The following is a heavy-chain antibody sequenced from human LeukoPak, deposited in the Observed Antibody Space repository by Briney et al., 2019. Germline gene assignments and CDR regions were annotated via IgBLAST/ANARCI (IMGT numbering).Heavy chain of an antibody. D-gene: IGHD3-10*01. V-gene: IGHV3-23*01. CDR3: AKDRSPFMVFLPQPSV. CDR1: GFTFNSYS. Sequence: GGSLRLSCAASGFTFNSYSMNWVRQAPGKGLEWVSAISGSGGSTYYADSVKGRFTISRDNSKNTLYLQMNSLRAEDTAVYYCAKDRSPFMVFLPQPSVWGQGTLVTVSS. CDR2: ISGSGGST. J-gene: IGHJ4*02.